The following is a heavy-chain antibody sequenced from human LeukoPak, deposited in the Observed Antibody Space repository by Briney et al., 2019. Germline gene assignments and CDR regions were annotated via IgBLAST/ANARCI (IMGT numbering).Heavy chain of an antibody. D-gene: IGHD3-9*01. V-gene: IGHV1-3*01. J-gene: IGHJ5*02. Sequence: GASVKVSCKASGYTFISYGISWVRQAPGQRLEWMGWINGGNGKTQYSQKFQGRVTITRDTSANTAYMELSSLRSEDTAVYYCARSYYDILFGYPKNNWFDPWGQGTLVTVSS. CDR3: ARSYYDILFGYPKNNWFDP. CDR2: INGGNGKT. CDR1: GYTFISYG.